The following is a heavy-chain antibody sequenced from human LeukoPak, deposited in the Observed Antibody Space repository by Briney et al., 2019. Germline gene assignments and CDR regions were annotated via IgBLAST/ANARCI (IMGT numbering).Heavy chain of an antibody. CDR3: ARDPVGRSWFDP. V-gene: IGHV1-18*01. CDR2: ISAYNGNT. Sequence: ASVKVSCKASGYTFTSSGVSWVRQAPGQGLEWMGWISAYNGNTHYAQKFQGRVTITTDTSTSTAYMELRSLRSDDTAVYYCARDPVGRSWFDPWGQGTLVTVSS. CDR1: GYTFTSSG. D-gene: IGHD1-26*01. J-gene: IGHJ5*02.